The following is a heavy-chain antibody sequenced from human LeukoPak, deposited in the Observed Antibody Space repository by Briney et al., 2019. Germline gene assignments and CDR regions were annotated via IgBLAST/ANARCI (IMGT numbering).Heavy chain of an antibody. D-gene: IGHD3-22*01. CDR3: AKDYYDSSGYPSFDY. J-gene: IGHJ4*02. Sequence: ASVKVSCKASGYTFTSYYMHWVRQAPGQGLEWMGIINPSGGSTSYAQKFQGRVTMTRDTSTSTVYMELSSLRSEDTAVYYCAKDYYDSSGYPSFDYWGQGTLVTVSS. CDR1: GYTFTSYY. CDR2: INPSGGST. V-gene: IGHV1-46*01.